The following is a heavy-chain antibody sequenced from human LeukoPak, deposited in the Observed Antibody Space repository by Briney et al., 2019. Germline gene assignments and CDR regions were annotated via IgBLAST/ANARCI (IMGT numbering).Heavy chain of an antibody. CDR2: INQDGRKK. CDR1: GFTFSSYW. V-gene: IGHV3-7*04. Sequence: GGSLRLSCAASGFTFSSYWMSWVRQAPGKGLEWVANINQDGRKKYYVDSVKGRFTISRDTAKNSLYLQMNSLRAEDTAVYFCARGDKFSGDYWGQGTLVTVSS. J-gene: IGHJ4*02. CDR3: ARGDKFSGDY. D-gene: IGHD2-15*01.